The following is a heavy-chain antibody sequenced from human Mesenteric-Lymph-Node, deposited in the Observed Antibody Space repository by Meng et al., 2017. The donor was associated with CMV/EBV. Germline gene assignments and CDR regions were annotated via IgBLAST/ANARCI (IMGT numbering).Heavy chain of an antibody. V-gene: IGHV1-46*01. J-gene: IGHJ6*02. Sequence: ASVKVSCKASGYTFTSYYMHWVRQAPGQGLEWMGIINPSGGSTTYAQKFQGRVTMTRDTSTSTVYMELSSLRSEDTAVYYCARRIGVGYGLDVWGQGTTVTVSS. CDR3: ARRIGVGYGLDV. D-gene: IGHD2-15*01. CDR1: GYTFTSYY. CDR2: INPSGGST.